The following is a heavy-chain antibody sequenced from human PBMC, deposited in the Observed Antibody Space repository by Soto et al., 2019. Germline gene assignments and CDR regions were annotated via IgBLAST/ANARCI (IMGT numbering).Heavy chain of an antibody. CDR2: IIPVSGAA. Sequence: QGQLVQSGAEVKKPGSSVKVSCKASGGTFGSYAFSWVRQAPGQGLEWMGGIIPVSGAAHYAQKFQGRVTITADESTSTAYMELSSLSSQDTAVYYCATALGCRSTSCTLDYWGRGTRVIVSS. CDR1: GGTFGSYA. CDR3: ATALGCRSTSCTLDY. D-gene: IGHD2-2*01. J-gene: IGHJ4*02. V-gene: IGHV1-69*01.